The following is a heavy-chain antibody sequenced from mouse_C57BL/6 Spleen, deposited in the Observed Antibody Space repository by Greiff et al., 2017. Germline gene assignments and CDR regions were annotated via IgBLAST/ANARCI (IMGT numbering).Heavy chain of an antibody. CDR2: ISYDGSN. V-gene: IGHV3-6*01. CDR1: GYSITSGYY. CDR3: ARGDYDYVYYAMDY. J-gene: IGHJ4*01. D-gene: IGHD2-4*01. Sequence: EVQLVESGPGLVKPSQSLSLTCSVTGYSITSGYYWNWIRQFPGNKLEWMGYISYDGSNNYNPSLKNRISITRDTSKNQFFLKLNSVTTEDTATYYCARGDYDYVYYAMDYWGQGTSVTVSS.